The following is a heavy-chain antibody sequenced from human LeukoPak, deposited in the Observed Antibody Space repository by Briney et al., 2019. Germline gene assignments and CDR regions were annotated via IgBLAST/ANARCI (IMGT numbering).Heavy chain of an antibody. J-gene: IGHJ4*02. CDR1: GFSISSYG. CDR3: ARPGSSSWYFPGLEDYFDY. CDR2: IWYDGSNK. D-gene: IGHD6-13*01. Sequence: GGSLRLSCVASGFSISSYGMHWVRQAPGKGLEWVAVIWYDGSNKYYADSVKGRFTISRDNSKNTLYLQMNSLRAEDTAVYYCARPGSSSWYFPGLEDYFDYWGQGTLVTVSS. V-gene: IGHV3-33*08.